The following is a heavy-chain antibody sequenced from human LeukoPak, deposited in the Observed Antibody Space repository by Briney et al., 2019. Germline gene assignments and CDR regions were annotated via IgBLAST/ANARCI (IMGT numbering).Heavy chain of an antibody. D-gene: IGHD6-19*01. CDR3: ATKQWLAPPPDS. CDR1: GFTFSSYS. CDR2: INTDGTVT. V-gene: IGHV3-74*01. Sequence: GGSLRPSCAASGFTFSSYSMNWVRQAPGKGLESVSRINTDGTVTTYADSVKGRFTVSRDNADNTMFLQMNSVRDEDTAVYYCATKQWLAPPPDSWGQGTPVTVSS. J-gene: IGHJ4*02.